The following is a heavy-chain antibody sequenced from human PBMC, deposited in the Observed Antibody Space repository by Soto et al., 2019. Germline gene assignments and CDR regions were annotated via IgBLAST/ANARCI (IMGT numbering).Heavy chain of an antibody. CDR2: INAGNGNT. J-gene: IGHJ5*02. V-gene: IGHV1-3*01. Sequence: ASVKVSCKASGYTFTSYAMHWVRQAPGQRLEWMGWINAGNGNTKYSQKFQGRVTITRDTSASTAYMELSSLRSEDTAVYYCARGLYGEPIRDPWGQGTLVTVSS. CDR3: ARGLYGEPIRDP. D-gene: IGHD3-10*01. CDR1: GYTFTSYA.